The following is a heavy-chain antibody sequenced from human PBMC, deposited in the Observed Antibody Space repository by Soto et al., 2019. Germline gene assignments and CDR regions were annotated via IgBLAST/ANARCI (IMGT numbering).Heavy chain of an antibody. CDR1: GGNFKNYG. CDR3: AREIAALGFQL. V-gene: IGHV1-69*12. CDR2: IVPSFGMA. Sequence: QVQLVQSGAEVKKPGSSVRVSCKTSGGNFKNYGLSWVRQAPGRGLEWMGGIVPSFGMANYGQIFQGRVTITADESKVTSYMELSSLKYEVTAIYYCAREIAALGFQLWGHGALVTASS. J-gene: IGHJ4*01. D-gene: IGHD2-21*01.